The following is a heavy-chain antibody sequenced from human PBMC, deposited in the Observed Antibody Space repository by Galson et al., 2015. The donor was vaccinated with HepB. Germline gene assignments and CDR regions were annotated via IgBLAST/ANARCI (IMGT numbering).Heavy chain of an antibody. CDR2: IRSKSDSYAT. J-gene: IGHJ6*02. CDR3: MTTASAGGGMDA. V-gene: IGHV3-73*01. CDR1: GFTFSGST. D-gene: IGHD4-17*01. Sequence: SLRLSCAASGFTFSGSTMHWVRQASGKGLEWVGRIRSKSDSYATAFAASVKGRFTISRDDSEDTAFLQMNSLKTEDTAVYYCMTTASAGGGMDAWGQGTTVTVSS.